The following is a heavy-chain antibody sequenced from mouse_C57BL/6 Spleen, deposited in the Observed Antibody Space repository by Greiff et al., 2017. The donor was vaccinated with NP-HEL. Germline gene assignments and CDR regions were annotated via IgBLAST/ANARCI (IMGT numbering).Heavy chain of an antibody. CDR1: GYTFTDYN. D-gene: IGHD2-4*01. J-gene: IGHJ2*01. CDR3: ARWGTYDYDASSYFDY. Sequence: VQLQQSGPELVKPGASVKIPCKASGYTFTDYNMDWVKQSHGKSLEWIGDINPNNGGTIYNQKFKGKATLTVDKSSSTADMELRSLTSEDTAVYYCARWGTYDYDASSYFDYWGQGTTLTVSS. CDR2: INPNNGGT. V-gene: IGHV1-18*01.